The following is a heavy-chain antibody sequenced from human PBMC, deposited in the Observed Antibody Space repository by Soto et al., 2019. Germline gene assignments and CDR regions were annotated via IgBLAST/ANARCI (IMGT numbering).Heavy chain of an antibody. CDR2: ISAYNGNT. J-gene: IGHJ6*03. V-gene: IGHV1-18*01. D-gene: IGHD5-12*01. CDR1: GYTFTSYG. Sequence: GASVKVSCKASGYTFTSYGISWVRQAPGQGLEWVGWISAYNGNTNYAQKLQGRVTMTTDTSTSTAYMELRSLRSDDTAVYYCAREAVVATITLYYYYYMDVWGKGTTVTVSS. CDR3: AREAVVATITLYYYYYMDV.